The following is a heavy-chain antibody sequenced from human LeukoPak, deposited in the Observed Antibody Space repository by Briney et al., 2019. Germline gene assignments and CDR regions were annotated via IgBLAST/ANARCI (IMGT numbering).Heavy chain of an antibody. Sequence: SETLSLTCTVSGGSISSYYWSWIRQPPGKGLEWIGYIYYSGSTNYNPSLNSRVTMSVDTSKNQFSLKLSSVTAADTAVYYCARETSLAGFASGLGFNYWGQGILVTVSS. CDR2: IYYSGST. CDR1: GGSISSYY. J-gene: IGHJ4*02. CDR3: ARETSLAGFASGLGFNY. V-gene: IGHV4-59*12. D-gene: IGHD6-19*01.